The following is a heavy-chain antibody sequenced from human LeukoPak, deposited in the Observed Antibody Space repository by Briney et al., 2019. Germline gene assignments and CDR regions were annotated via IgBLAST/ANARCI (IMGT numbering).Heavy chain of an antibody. V-gene: IGHV3-30*02. CDR2: IRYDGSNE. D-gene: IGHD6-6*01. CDR1: GFTFSTYG. Sequence: GGSLRLSCVASGFTFSTYGMHWVRQAPGKGLEWVAFIRYDGSNEYLDSVKGRFTISRDNSKDTLYLQVNSLKPEDTAVYYCANLARPLDYWGQGALVTVSS. J-gene: IGHJ4*02. CDR3: ANLARPLDY.